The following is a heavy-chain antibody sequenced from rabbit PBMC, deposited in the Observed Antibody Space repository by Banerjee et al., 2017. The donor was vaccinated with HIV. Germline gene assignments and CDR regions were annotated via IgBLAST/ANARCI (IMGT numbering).Heavy chain of an antibody. V-gene: IGHV1S40*01. CDR2: INTGSSGTT. CDR1: GIDFSSGYD. D-gene: IGHD1-1*01. J-gene: IGHJ4*01. Sequence: QSLEESGGDLVKPGASLTLTCTASGIDFSSGYDMCWVRQAPGKGLEWIASINTGSSGTTYYASWAKGRFTISKSSTTVDLKMTSLTAADTATYFCARAIGSGGYWKAHLWGPGTLVTVS. CDR3: ARAIGSGGYWKAHL.